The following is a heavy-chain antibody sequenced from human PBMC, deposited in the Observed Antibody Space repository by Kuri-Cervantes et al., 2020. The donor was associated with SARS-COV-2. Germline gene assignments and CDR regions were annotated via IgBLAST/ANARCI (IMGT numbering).Heavy chain of an antibody. CDR1: GDTFTSYY. J-gene: IGHJ6*03. CDR3: ARDFSGGQLLSGWSRQTYYYYYYMDV. D-gene: IGHD2-2*01. CDR2: INPSGGST. V-gene: IGHV1-46*01. Sequence: ASVKVSCKASGDTFTSYYMHWVRQAPGQGLEWMGIINPSGGSTSYAQKFQGRVTMTRDTSTSTVYMELSSLRSEDTAVYYCARDFSGGQLLSGWSRQTYYYYYYMDVWGKGTTVTVSS.